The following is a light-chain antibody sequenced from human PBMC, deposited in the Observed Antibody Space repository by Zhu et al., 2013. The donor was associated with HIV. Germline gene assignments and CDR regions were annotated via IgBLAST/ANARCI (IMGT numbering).Light chain of an antibody. CDR2: DAS. CDR3: QQYNSYSRYT. Sequence: DIQMTQSPATLAASVGDRVTITCRASQGISAWLAWYQQKPGKPPKVLIHDASILQSGVPSRFSGSGSGTEFTLTISSLQPDDFATYYCQQYNSYSRYTFGQGTKLEIK. J-gene: IGKJ2*01. CDR1: QGISAW. V-gene: IGKV1-5*01.